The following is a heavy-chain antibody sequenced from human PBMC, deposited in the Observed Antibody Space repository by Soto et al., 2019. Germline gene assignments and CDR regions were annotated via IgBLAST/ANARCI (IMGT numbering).Heavy chain of an antibody. CDR1: GFTFSTYA. CDR2: ISDSGGRT. V-gene: IGHV3-23*01. D-gene: IGHD6-19*01. CDR3: AKELVNSGSTYFDY. Sequence: EVQLLESGGGLVEPGGSLRLSCAASGFTFSTYAMSWVRQAPGKGLEWVSAISDSGGRTYYVDCVKGRFTISRDNCKNTLYLQMNSLRADDTAVYFCAKELVNSGSTYFDYWGQGTLVTVSS. J-gene: IGHJ4*02.